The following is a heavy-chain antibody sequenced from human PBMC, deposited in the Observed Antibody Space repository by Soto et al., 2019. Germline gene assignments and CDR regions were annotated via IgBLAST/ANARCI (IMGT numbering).Heavy chain of an antibody. J-gene: IGHJ4*02. Sequence: ASVKVSCKAAGYTFSNYGVTWVRQAAGQALEWMGCISTYNDDTNYAQNLQGRITLTTDTSTGTAYMELRSLTLDDTALYFCARGDILTGYFDFWGQGTLVTVPQ. V-gene: IGHV1-18*04. CDR2: ISTYNDDT. CDR3: ARGDILTGYFDF. D-gene: IGHD3-9*01. CDR1: GYTFSNYG.